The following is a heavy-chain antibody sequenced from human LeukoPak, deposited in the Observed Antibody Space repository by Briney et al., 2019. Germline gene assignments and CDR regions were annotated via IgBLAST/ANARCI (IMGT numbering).Heavy chain of an antibody. CDR1: GGSFSGYY. D-gene: IGHD3-10*01. J-gene: IGHJ4*02. V-gene: IGHV4-34*01. Sequence: SETLSLTCAVCGGSFSGYYWSWIRQPPGKGLEWIGEINHSGSTDYNPSLKRRVTISVDTSKNQFSLRLSSVTAADTASYYCARVVRDTMVRGVIITPYFDYWGQGTLVTVSS. CDR3: ARVVRDTMVRGVIITPYFDY. CDR2: INHSGST.